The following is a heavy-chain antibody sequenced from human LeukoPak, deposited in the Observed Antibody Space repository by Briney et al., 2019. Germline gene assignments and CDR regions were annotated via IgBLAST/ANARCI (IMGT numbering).Heavy chain of an antibody. CDR2: MNPNSGNT. J-gene: IGHJ3*02. CDR3: AREDVVGAPDDAFDI. Sequence: ASVKVSCRASGYTFNSYDINWVRQATGQGLEWMGWMNPNSGNTGYAQKFQGRVTMTRNTSISTAYMELSSLRSEDTAVYYCAREDVVGAPDDAFDIWGQGTMVTVSS. CDR1: GYTFNSYD. V-gene: IGHV1-8*01. D-gene: IGHD1-26*01.